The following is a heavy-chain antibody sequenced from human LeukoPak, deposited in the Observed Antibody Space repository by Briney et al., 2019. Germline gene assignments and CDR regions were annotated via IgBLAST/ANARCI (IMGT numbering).Heavy chain of an antibody. J-gene: IGHJ6*02. CDR3: VRGESTYSYGYGVDV. D-gene: IGHD5-18*01. Sequence: GGSLRLSCAASGFTFSNAWMSWVRQAPGKGLEWVGRIRNRANSYNTEYAASVKGRFSISRDDSKNLLDLHMNSLRTEDTAVYYCVRGESTYSYGYGVDVWGQGTTVTVSS. CDR2: IRNRANSYNT. V-gene: IGHV3-72*01. CDR1: GFTFSNAW.